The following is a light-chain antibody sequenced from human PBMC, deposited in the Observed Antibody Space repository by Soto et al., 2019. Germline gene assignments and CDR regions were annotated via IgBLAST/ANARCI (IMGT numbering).Light chain of an antibody. V-gene: IGKV2-28*01. CDR1: QSLLHSNGYNY. Sequence: DIGMTQSPLSLSVTPGEPASISCRSSQSLLHSNGYNYLDWYLQKPGQSPQLLIYLGSNRASGVPDRFSGSGSGTDFTLKISRVEAEDVGVYYCMQALQTPPTFGQGTRLEIK. J-gene: IGKJ5*01. CDR3: MQALQTPPT. CDR2: LGS.